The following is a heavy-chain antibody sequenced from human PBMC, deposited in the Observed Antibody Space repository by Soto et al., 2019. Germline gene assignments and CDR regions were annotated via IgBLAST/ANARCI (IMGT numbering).Heavy chain of an antibody. V-gene: IGHV4-59*01. CDR3: ARDPRHYDFWSGYYRSELNYYYGMDV. J-gene: IGHJ6*02. Sequence: SETLSLTCTVSGNSISSYYWSWIRQPPGKGLEWIGYMYSSGSTNCNPSLKSRVTISVDTSKNQFSLKLSSVTAADTAVYYCARDPRHYDFWSGYYRSELNYYYGMDVWGQGTTVTVSS. CDR1: GNSISSYY. CDR2: MYSSGST. D-gene: IGHD3-3*01.